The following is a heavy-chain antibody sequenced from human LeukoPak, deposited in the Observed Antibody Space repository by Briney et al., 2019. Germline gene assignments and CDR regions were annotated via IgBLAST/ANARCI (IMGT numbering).Heavy chain of an antibody. D-gene: IGHD6-19*01. CDR3: ARLRAPSGWYWDY. Sequence: GGSLRLSCAASGFTFSSYSMTWVRQAPGKGLEWVSYISSSSSSTIYYADSVKGRFTISRDNAKNSLYLQMNSLRAEDTAVYYCARLRAPSGWYWDYWGQGTLVTVSS. J-gene: IGHJ4*02. CDR1: GFTFSSYS. CDR2: ISSSSSSTI. V-gene: IGHV3-48*01.